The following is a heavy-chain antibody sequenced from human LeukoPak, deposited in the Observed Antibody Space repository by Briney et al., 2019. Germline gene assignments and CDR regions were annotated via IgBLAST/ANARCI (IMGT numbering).Heavy chain of an antibody. CDR3: ARAGSWYFDY. V-gene: IGHV4-31*03. Sequence: SQTLSLTCTVSSGSISSGGYYWSWIRQHPGKGLEWIGYIYYSGSTYYNPSLKSRVTISVDTSKNQFSLKLSSVTAADTAVYYCARAGSWYFDYWGQGTLVTVSS. J-gene: IGHJ4*02. CDR1: SGSISSGGYY. CDR2: IYYSGST. D-gene: IGHD6-13*01.